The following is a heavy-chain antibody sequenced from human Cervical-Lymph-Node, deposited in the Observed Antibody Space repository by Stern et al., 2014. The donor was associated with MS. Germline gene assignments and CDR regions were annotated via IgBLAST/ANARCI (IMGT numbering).Heavy chain of an antibody. D-gene: IGHD2-15*01. CDR1: GGTFSSSYA. CDR3: ARGVVTNRAAATLHNLFEP. CDR2: IIPMLGLP. J-gene: IGHJ5*02. Sequence: VQLVESGAEVKKPGSSGNVSCKASGGTFSSSYAITWMRQAPGQGLEWMGRIIPMLGLPNYAQKFQGRVTITADTSTSTAYMELSSLRSEDTAVYYCARGVVTNRAAATLHNLFEPWGQGTLVTVSS. V-gene: IGHV1-69*09.